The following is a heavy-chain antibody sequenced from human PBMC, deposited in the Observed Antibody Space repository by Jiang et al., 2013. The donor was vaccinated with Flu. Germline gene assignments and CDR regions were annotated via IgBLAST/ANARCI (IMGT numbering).Heavy chain of an antibody. D-gene: IGHD2-2*01. CDR3: ARDNTIVVVPAASYYFDY. V-gene: IGHV3-7*03. Sequence: PGKGLEWVANIKQDGSEKYYVDSVKGRFTISRDNAKNSLYLQMNSLRAEDTAVYYCARDNTIVVVPAASYYFDYWGQGTLVTVSS. J-gene: IGHJ4*02. CDR2: IKQDGSEK.